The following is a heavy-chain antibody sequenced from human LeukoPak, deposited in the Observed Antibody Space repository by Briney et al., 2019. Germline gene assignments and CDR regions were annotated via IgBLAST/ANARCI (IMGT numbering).Heavy chain of an antibody. J-gene: IGHJ3*02. CDR2: IKNDGSEK. V-gene: IGHV3-7*01. Sequence: PGGSLRLSCAVSGFTFSSYWMRWVRQAPGKGLEWVANIKNDGSEKYYVDSVKGRFTISRDNAKNSLYLQMNSLRAEDTAVYYCARVRGFGSGTFYVFDMWGQGTMVTVSS. CDR1: GFTFSSYW. D-gene: IGHD3-10*01. CDR3: ARVRGFGSGTFYVFDM.